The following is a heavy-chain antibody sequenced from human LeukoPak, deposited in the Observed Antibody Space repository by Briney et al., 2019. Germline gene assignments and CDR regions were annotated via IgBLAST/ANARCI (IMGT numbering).Heavy chain of an antibody. V-gene: IGHV3-48*01. Sequence: GGSLRLSCAASGFIFSSYSMNWVRQAPGKGLEWVSYLSGSSATRYYADSVKGRFTIFRDNAKNSLYLQINSLRAEDTAVYYCARDRGILARSSPIDYWGQGILVIVSS. CDR2: LSGSSATR. D-gene: IGHD2-15*01. CDR3: ARDRGILARSSPIDY. J-gene: IGHJ4*02. CDR1: GFIFSSYS.